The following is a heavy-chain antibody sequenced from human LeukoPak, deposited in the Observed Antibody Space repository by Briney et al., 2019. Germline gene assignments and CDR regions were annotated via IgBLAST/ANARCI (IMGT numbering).Heavy chain of an antibody. CDR3: ARGPSYGAIDP. D-gene: IGHD4-17*01. J-gene: IGHJ5*02. CDR1: GGSISSGGYY. Sequence: SETLSLTCTVSGGSISSGGYYWSWIRQHPEKGLEWIGYIYYSGSTYYNPSLKSRVTISVDTSKNQFSLKLSSVTAADTAVYYCARGPSYGAIDPWGQGTLVTVSS. V-gene: IGHV4-31*03. CDR2: IYYSGST.